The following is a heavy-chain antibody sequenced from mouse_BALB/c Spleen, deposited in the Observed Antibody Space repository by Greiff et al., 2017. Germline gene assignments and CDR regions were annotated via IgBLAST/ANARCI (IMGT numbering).Heavy chain of an antibody. J-gene: IGHJ4*01. CDR1: GFTFSSFG. Sequence: EVMLVESGGGLVQPGGSRKLSCAASGFTFSSFGMHWVRQAPEKGLEWVAYISSGSSTIYYADTVKGRFTISRDNPKNTLFLQMTSLRSEDTAMYYCARTTVVDYAMDYWGQGTSVTVSS. CDR3: ARTTVVDYAMDY. D-gene: IGHD1-1*01. CDR2: ISSGSSTI. V-gene: IGHV5-17*02.